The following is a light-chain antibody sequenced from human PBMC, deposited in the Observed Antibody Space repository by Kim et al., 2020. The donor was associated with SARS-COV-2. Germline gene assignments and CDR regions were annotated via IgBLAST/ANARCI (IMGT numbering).Light chain of an antibody. CDR3: ASRDSSGNLFV. J-gene: IGLJ1*01. Sequence: SSELTQDPTVSVALGQTVRISCQGDSLRTYFAYWYQKKPGQAPILVIYGKDKRPSGIPARFSGSDSGNTASLTITGPQAEDEADYYCASRDSSGNLFVFGSGTKLTVL. V-gene: IGLV3-19*01. CDR1: SLRTYF. CDR2: GKD.